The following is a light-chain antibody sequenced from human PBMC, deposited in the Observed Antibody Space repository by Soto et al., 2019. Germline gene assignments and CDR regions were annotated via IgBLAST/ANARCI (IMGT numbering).Light chain of an antibody. J-gene: IGKJ1*01. V-gene: IGKV1-39*01. CDR2: AAS. CDR3: LQTYTTLTWT. Sequence: DINMTQSPSSLSASVGDRVTITCRASQTISNYLQWYQQKSGQAPKLLVYAASILHSGVPSRFSGSGSGTDFTLTINSLQPEDFATYYCLQTYTTLTWTFGQGTKVDIK. CDR1: QTISNY.